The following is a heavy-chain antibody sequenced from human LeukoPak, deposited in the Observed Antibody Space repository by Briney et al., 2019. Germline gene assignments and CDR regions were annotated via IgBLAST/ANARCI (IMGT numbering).Heavy chain of an antibody. V-gene: IGHV3-30*18. CDR2: ISYDGSNK. CDR3: AKGTEYGMDV. CDR1: GFTFSSYG. Sequence: EGSLRLSCAASGFTFSSYGMHWVRQAPGKGLEWVAVISYDGSNKYYADSVKGRFTISRDNSKNTLYLQMNSLRAEDTAVYYCAKGTEYGMDVWGQGTTVTVSS. J-gene: IGHJ6*02.